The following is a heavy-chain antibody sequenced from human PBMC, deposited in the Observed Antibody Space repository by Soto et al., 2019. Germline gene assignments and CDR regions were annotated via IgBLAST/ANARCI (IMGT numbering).Heavy chain of an antibody. CDR2: ISGSGGST. Sequence: GGSLRLSCAASGFTFSSYAMSWVRQAPGKGLEWVSAISGSGGSTYYADSVKGRFTISRDNSKNTLYLEMNSLRAEDTAVYYCAKSYRIAAAGTVLIDYWGQGTLVTVSS. D-gene: IGHD6-13*01. CDR3: AKSYRIAAAGTVLIDY. CDR1: GFTFSSYA. J-gene: IGHJ4*02. V-gene: IGHV3-23*01.